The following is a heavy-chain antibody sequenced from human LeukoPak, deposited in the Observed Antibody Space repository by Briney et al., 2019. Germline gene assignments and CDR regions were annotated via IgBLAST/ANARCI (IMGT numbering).Heavy chain of an antibody. CDR3: AKDHAVVVPAARRYSYYFDY. CDR1: GFIFSSYG. Sequence: GGSLRLSCAASGFIFSSYGMHWVRQAPGKGLEWVAFIRYDGSNTYYADSVKGRFTISRDNSKNTLYLQMNSLRAEDTAVYYCAKDHAVVVPAARRYSYYFDYWGQGTLVTVSS. J-gene: IGHJ4*02. D-gene: IGHD2-2*01. CDR2: IRYDGSNT. V-gene: IGHV3-30*02.